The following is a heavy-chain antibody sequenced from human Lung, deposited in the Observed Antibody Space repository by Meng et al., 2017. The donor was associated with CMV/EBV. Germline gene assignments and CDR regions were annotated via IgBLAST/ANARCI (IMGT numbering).Heavy chain of an antibody. V-gene: IGHV4-34*01. D-gene: IGHD6-13*01. CDR1: GGSFSGYY. J-gene: IGHJ6*02. CDR3: PRGPAAGRRVGMDF. Sequence: SETLSLTCAVYGGSFSGYYWSWIRQPPGKGLEWVGEIKHSGSTNYNPSLKSRVTIPVDPSKNQFSLKLSSVTAADTAVYYCPRGPAAGRRVGMDFWGQGTMVTVSS. CDR2: IKHSGST.